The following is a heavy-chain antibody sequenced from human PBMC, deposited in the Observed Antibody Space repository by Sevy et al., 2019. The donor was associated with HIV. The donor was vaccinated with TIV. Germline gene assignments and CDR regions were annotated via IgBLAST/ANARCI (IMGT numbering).Heavy chain of an antibody. CDR2: ISGSGVTT. Sequence: GGSLRLTCAASGFTFSTYAMSWVHQAPGKGLEWVSGISGSGVTTYYADSVKGRFTISRDNSKNTLYLQMNSLTAEDTAVYYCAKAGVRVGGTLDLFYFDYWGQGTLVTVSS. CDR1: GFTFSTYA. V-gene: IGHV3-23*01. J-gene: IGHJ4*02. D-gene: IGHD6-19*01. CDR3: AKAGVRVGGTLDLFYFDY.